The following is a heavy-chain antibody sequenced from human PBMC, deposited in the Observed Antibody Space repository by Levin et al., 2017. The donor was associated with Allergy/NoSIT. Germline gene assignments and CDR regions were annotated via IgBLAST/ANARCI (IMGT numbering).Heavy chain of an antibody. CDR3: AGGTRVAGSS. CDR2: INPSGGGT. CDR1: GYIFTSYY. Sequence: GASVKVSCKASGYIFTSYYMHWVRQAPGQGLEWMGIINPSGGGTGYAQKFQGRVTMTSDTSTNTVLMELSSLRSEDTAVYYCAGGTRVAGSSWGQGTLVTVSS. J-gene: IGHJ5*02. V-gene: IGHV1-46*01. D-gene: IGHD6-19*01.